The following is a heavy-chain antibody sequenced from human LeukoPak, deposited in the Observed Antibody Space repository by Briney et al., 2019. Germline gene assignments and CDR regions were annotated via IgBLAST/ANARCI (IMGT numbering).Heavy chain of an antibody. V-gene: IGHV3-66*01. CDR2: FYASGGI. Sequence: GGSLRLSCEASGFSVSSNYMSWVRQAPGKGLEWVSVFYASGGIFYTDSVKGRFTISRDNAKNSLYLQMNSLRAEDTAVYYCARGGMAAVAGYWGQGTLVTVSS. CDR3: ARGGMAAVAGY. D-gene: IGHD6-19*01. CDR1: GFSVSSNY. J-gene: IGHJ4*02.